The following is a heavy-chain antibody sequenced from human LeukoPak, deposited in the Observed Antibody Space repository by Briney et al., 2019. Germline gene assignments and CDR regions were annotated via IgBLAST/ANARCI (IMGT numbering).Heavy chain of an antibody. CDR3: ARISSSWYANFDY. D-gene: IGHD6-13*01. CDR1: GDSISSYY. Sequence: NPSETLSLTCTVSGDSISSYYWSWIRQPPGKGLEWIGEINHSGSTNYNPSLKSRVTISVDTSKNQFSLKLSSVTAADTAVYYCARISSSWYANFDYWGQGTLVTVSS. J-gene: IGHJ4*02. CDR2: INHSGST. V-gene: IGHV4-34*01.